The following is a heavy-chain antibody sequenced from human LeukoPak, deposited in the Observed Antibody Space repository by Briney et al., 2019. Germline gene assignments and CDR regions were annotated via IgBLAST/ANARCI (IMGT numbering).Heavy chain of an antibody. J-gene: IGHJ4*02. CDR3: ARSNQRVVTSFDY. D-gene: IGHD4-23*01. CDR2: ISPSDGAT. Sequence: ASVKVSCKASGYTFTMYYIHWVRQAPGQGLEWMGMISPSDGATTYAQRFQGRVTMTRDMSTTTVYMDLRSLRSEDTAVYYCARSNQRVVTSFDYWGQGTLVTVSS. CDR1: GYTFTMYY. V-gene: IGHV1-46*01.